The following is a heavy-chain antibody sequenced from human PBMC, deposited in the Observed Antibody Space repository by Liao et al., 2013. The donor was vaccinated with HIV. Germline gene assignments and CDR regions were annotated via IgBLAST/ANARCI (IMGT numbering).Heavy chain of an antibody. CDR2: INHSGST. CDR3: AGTDYGDYEDDAFDI. D-gene: IGHD4-17*01. Sequence: QVQLQQWGAGLLKPSETLSLTCAVYGGSFSVYYWSWIRQPPGKGLEWIGEINHSGSTNYNPSLKSRLTISVDSSKNQFSLKLGSVTAADTAVYYCAGTDYGDYEDDAFDIWGQGTMVTVSS. J-gene: IGHJ3*02. V-gene: IGHV4-34*01. CDR1: GGSFSVYY.